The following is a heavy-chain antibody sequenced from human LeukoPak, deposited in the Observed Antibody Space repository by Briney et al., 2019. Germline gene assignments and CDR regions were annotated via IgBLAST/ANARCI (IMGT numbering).Heavy chain of an antibody. CDR2: ISSKTDGRTT. Sequence: PGGSLRLSCAASGFTFSNAWMHWVRLPPGKGQEWVGRISSKTDGRTTDYAAPVEGRSTISRADSKTMLYLQMNSLTTEDTAYDYCAADGLDYWRQGSVDSVSS. CDR1: GFTFSNAW. J-gene: IGHJ4*02. CDR3: AADGLDY. V-gene: IGHV3-15*01.